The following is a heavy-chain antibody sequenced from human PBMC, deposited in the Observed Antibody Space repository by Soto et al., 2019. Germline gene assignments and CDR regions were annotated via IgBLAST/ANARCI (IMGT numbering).Heavy chain of an antibody. CDR2: IIPIFGTA. D-gene: IGHD2-15*01. CDR1: GGTLSDYA. Sequence: ASVKVSCKASGGTLSDYAFSWVRQAPGQGLEWMGGIIPIFGTANYAQKFQGRVTITADESTSTAYMELSSLGSEDTAVYYCARESRYCSGGSCYFLPGIDYWGQGTLVTVSS. CDR3: ARESRYCSGGSCYFLPGIDY. J-gene: IGHJ4*02. V-gene: IGHV1-69*13.